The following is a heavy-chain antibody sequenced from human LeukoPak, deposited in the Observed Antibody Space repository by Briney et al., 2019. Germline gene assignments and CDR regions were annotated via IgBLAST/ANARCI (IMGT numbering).Heavy chain of an antibody. CDR1: GFSFSGYA. D-gene: IGHD6-13*01. CDR3: AGAYSSSWYGPYFQH. V-gene: IGHV3-30-3*01. J-gene: IGHJ1*01. Sequence: GGSLRLSCVASGFSFSGYAMHWVRQAPGKGLEWVAVISYDGSNKYYADSVKGRFTISRDNSKNTLYLQMNSLRAEDTAVYYCAGAYSSSWYGPYFQHWGQGTLVTVSS. CDR2: ISYDGSNK.